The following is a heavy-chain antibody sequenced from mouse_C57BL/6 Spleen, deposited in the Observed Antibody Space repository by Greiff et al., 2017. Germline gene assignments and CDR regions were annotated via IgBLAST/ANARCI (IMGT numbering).Heavy chain of an antibody. Sequence: QVQLQQSGPGLVQPSQSLSITCTVSGFSLTSYGVHWVRQSPGKGLEWLGVIWSGGSTDSNAAFISRLSISKDNSKSQVFFKMNSLQADDTDIYYGARNWGYDGYYDAMDYWGQGTSVTVSS. J-gene: IGHJ4*01. CDR3: ARNWGYDGYYDAMDY. D-gene: IGHD2-3*01. CDR2: IWSGGST. V-gene: IGHV2-2*01. CDR1: GFSLTSYG.